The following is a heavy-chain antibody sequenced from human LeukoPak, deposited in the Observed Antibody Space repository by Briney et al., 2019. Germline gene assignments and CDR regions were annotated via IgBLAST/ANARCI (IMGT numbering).Heavy chain of an antibody. J-gene: IGHJ4*02. CDR3: ARGVADLMRGRDSSWTYRGDYFDY. V-gene: IGHV3-23*01. CDR1: GFTFSNYA. Sequence: PGGSLRLSCAASGFTFSNYAMNWVRQAPGKGLQWVSSISGSGGNTYYADSVKGRFTISRDNAKNSLYLQMNSLRAEDTAVYYCARGVADLMRGRDSSWTYRGDYFDYWGQGTLVTVSS. D-gene: IGHD6-13*01. CDR2: ISGSGGNT.